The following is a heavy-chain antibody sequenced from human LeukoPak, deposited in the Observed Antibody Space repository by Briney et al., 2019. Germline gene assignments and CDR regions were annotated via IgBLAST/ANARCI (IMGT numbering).Heavy chain of an antibody. CDR1: GFTFSHYG. D-gene: IGHD2-2*01. CDR2: ISGSGGST. CDR3: AKDDEPAAKEYYFDY. V-gene: IGHV3-23*01. Sequence: GGSLRLSCAASGFTFSHYGMTWVRQAPGKGLEGVSAISGSGGSTYYADSVKGRFTISRDNSKNTLYLQMNSLRAEDTAVYYCAKDDEPAAKEYYFDYWGQGTLVTVSS. J-gene: IGHJ4*02.